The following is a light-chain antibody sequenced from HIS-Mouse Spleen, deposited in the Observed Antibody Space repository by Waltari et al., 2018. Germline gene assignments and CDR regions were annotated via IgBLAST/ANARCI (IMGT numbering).Light chain of an antibody. CDR2: EDS. CDR3: NSRDSSGNHVV. J-gene: IGLJ2*01. CDR1: ALPNKN. V-gene: IGLV3-10*01. Sequence: SYALTQPPSVSVSPGQTARITCPGDALPNKNAYWYQQTSGQAPVLVIYEDSKRPSGIPERFSGSSSGNTASLTITGAQAEDEADYYCNSRDSSGNHVVFGGGTKLTVL.